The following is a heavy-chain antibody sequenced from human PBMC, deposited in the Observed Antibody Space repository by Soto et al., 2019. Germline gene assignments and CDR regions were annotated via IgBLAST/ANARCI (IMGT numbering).Heavy chain of an antibody. V-gene: IGHV3-30-3*01. D-gene: IGHD1-26*01. CDR2: ISYDGANT. CDR1: EFTSSSLA. Sequence: GGPMRHPCVASEFTSSSLAMRWVSKHQGKGLEWVSFISYDGANTYYSDSVKGRFTISRDNSKNTLYVEMDSLRSGDTAVYYCVRDFRIFSMSVIGASTIGHWGQRTLVTV. J-gene: IGHJ5*02. CDR3: VRDFRIFSMSVIGASTIGH.